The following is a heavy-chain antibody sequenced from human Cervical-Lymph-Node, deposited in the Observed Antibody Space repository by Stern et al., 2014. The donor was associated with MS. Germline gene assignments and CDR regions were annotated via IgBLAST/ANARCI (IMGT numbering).Heavy chain of an antibody. J-gene: IGHJ4*02. D-gene: IGHD3-22*01. CDR3: VKGAQSSGYSLAD. CDR1: GFSFSDYG. V-gene: IGHV3-30*18. CDR2: ISYDGSNT. Sequence: QVQLVESGGGVVQPGRSLRLSCAASGFSFSDYGMHWVRQAPGKGLEWVSVISYDGSNTYYADSVRGRFTFSRDNSKNTLYLQMTSLRVEDTALYYCVKGAQSSGYSLADWGQGTRVTVSS.